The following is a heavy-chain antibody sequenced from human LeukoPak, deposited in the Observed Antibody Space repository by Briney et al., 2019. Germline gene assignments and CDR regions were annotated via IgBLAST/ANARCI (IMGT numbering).Heavy chain of an antibody. J-gene: IGHJ5*02. CDR2: IRYDGSNK. CDR3: AKVGIVVVPAAVIEGWFDP. CDR1: GFTFSSYG. Sequence: GGSLRLSCAASGFTFSSYGMHWVRQAPGKGLEWVAFIRYDGSNKYYADSVKGRFTISRDNSKNTLYLQMNSLRAEDTAVYYCAKVGIVVVPAAVIEGWFDPWGQGTLVTVSS. D-gene: IGHD2-2*01. V-gene: IGHV3-30*02.